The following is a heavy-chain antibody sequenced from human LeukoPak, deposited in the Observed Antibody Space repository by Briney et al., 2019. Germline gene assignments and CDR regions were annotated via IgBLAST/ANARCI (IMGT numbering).Heavy chain of an antibody. Sequence: GGSLRLSCAASGFTFSSYWMSWVRQAPGKGLEWVANIKQDGSEKYYVDSVKGRFTISRDNAKNSLYLQMNSLRAEDMAVYYCARASYYYDSSGYYYEDYWGQGTLVTVSS. J-gene: IGHJ4*02. V-gene: IGHV3-7*01. CDR3: ARASYYYDSSGYYYEDY. CDR1: GFTFSSYW. CDR2: IKQDGSEK. D-gene: IGHD3-22*01.